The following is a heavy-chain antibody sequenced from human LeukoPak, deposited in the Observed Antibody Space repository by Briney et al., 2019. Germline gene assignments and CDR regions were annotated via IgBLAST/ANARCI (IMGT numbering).Heavy chain of an antibody. J-gene: IGHJ4*02. Sequence: SVKVSCKASGGTFSSYAISWVRQAPGQGLEWMGGIIPIFGTANYAQKFQGSVTITTDESTSTAYMELSSLRSEDTAVYYCARGTIYYDSSGYYDYWGQGTLVTVSS. V-gene: IGHV1-69*05. D-gene: IGHD3-22*01. CDR1: GGTFSSYA. CDR2: IIPIFGTA. CDR3: ARGTIYYDSSGYYDY.